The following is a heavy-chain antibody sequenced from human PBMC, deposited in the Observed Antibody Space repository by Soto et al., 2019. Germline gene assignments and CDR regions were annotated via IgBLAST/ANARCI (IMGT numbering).Heavy chain of an antibody. CDR1: GYSFTSFA. J-gene: IGHJ4*02. V-gene: IGHV1-3*01. CDR2: INAGNGNT. D-gene: IGHD3-10*01. CDR3: ARASMASIPGDY. Sequence: QVQLVQSGAEVKKPGASVKVSCKASGYSFTSFAMHWLRQAPGQRLEWMGWINAGNGNTKYSQKFQGRVTITRDTSANTAYMELSSLRSEDTAVYYCARASMASIPGDYWGQGTLVTVSS.